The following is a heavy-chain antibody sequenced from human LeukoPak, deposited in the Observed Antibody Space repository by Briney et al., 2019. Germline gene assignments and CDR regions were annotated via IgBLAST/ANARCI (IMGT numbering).Heavy chain of an antibody. CDR3: ARGNYGILTGYGTAGMDV. J-gene: IGHJ6*04. CDR1: GFTFSSYW. D-gene: IGHD3-9*01. Sequence: PGGSLRLSCAASGFTFSSYWMHWVRQAPGKGLVWVSRINSDGSSTSYADSVKGRFTISRDNAKNTLYLQMNSLRAEDTAVYYCARGNYGILTGYGTAGMDVWGKGTTVTVSS. CDR2: INSDGSST. V-gene: IGHV3-74*01.